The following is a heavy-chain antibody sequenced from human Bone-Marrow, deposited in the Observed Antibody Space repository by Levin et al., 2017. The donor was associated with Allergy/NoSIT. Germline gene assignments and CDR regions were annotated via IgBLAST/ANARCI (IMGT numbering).Heavy chain of an antibody. CDR3: AGERSITIFGVVPTKTFDY. V-gene: IGHV1-2*02. D-gene: IGHD3-3*01. CDR1: GYTFTGYY. Sequence: GESLKISCKASGYTFTGYYLHWVRQAPGQGLEWMGWINPNSGDTNSAQKFQGRVTMTRDTSITTAYMELSRLTSDDTAVYYCAGERSITIFGVVPTKTFDYWGQGTLVTVSS. CDR2: INPNSGDT. J-gene: IGHJ4*02.